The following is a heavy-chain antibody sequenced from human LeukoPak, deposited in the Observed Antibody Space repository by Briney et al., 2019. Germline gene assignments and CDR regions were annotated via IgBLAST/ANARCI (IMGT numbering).Heavy chain of an antibody. D-gene: IGHD3-3*01. V-gene: IGHV3-23*01. J-gene: IGHJ4*02. CDR2: ISGSGGST. CDR1: GFTFSSYA. CDR3: AKGRDFWSGYPSFGPLYFDY. Sequence: GGCLRLSCAPSGFTFSSYAMSWVRQAPGKRLEWVSAISGSGGSTYYAGSVKGRFTISRDSSKNTLYLQMNSLRAEDTAVYYCAKGRDFWSGYPSFGPLYFDYWGQGTLVTVSS.